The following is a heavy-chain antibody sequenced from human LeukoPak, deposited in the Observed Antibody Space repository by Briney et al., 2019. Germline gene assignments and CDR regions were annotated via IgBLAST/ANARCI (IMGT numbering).Heavy chain of an antibody. CDR1: GFTFSSYA. Sequence: GGSLRLSCAASGFTFSSYAMSWVRQAPGKGLEWVSAISGSGGSTYYADSVKGRFTISRDNSKNTLYLQMNSLRAEDTAVYYCAKDGKNGYNYYYYYMDVWGKGTTVTISS. D-gene: IGHD5-24*01. CDR2: ISGSGGST. V-gene: IGHV3-23*01. J-gene: IGHJ6*03. CDR3: AKDGKNGYNYYYYYMDV.